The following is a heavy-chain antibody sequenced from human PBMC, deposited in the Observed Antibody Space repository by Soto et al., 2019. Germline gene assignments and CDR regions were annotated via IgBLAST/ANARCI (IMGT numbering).Heavy chain of an antibody. CDR3: AKDMAGYYDFWSGYYTGIHYYMDV. V-gene: IGHV3-23*01. CDR2: ISGSGGST. D-gene: IGHD3-3*01. Sequence: EVQLLESGGGLVQPGGSLRLSCAASGFTFSSYAMSWVRQAPGKGLGWVSAISGSGGSTYYADSVKGRFTISRENSKNTLYLQMNSLRADDTAVYYCAKDMAGYYDFWSGYYTGIHYYMDVWGKGTTVTVSS. J-gene: IGHJ6*03. CDR1: GFTFSSYA.